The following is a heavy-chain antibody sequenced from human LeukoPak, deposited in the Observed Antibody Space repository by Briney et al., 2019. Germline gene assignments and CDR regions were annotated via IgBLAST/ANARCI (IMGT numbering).Heavy chain of an antibody. Sequence: PGGSLRLSCAASGFTFSSSWMNWVRQSPGKGLEWVANIKEDGTEKYYVDSVKGRFTTFRDNAKNSLYLQMNSLRAEDTAVYYCARPHNNWRWYFDLWGRGTLVTVSS. V-gene: IGHV3-7*03. D-gene: IGHD3-3*01. CDR2: IKEDGTEK. CDR1: GFTFSSSW. CDR3: ARPHNNWRWYFDL. J-gene: IGHJ2*01.